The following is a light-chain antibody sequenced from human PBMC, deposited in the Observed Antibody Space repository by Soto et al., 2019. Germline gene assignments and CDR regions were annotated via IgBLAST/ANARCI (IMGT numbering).Light chain of an antibody. CDR1: SSDIGTYDY. V-gene: IGLV2-14*03. CDR3: SSFTSSSTPVV. Sequence: QSVLTQPASVSGSPGQSITISCTGTSSDIGTYDYVSWYQQHPGKAPKLMIYDVNNRPSGVSNRFSGSKSGNTASLTISGLQAEDEADYYCSSFTSSSTPVVFGGGTKLTVL. J-gene: IGLJ2*01. CDR2: DVN.